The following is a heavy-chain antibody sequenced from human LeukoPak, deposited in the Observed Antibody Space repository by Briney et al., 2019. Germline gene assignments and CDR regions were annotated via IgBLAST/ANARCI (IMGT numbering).Heavy chain of an antibody. J-gene: IGHJ3*02. D-gene: IGHD5-24*01. V-gene: IGHV1-2*06. CDR1: GYTFTGYY. CDR3: ARVGDGLNDSFDI. CDR2: INPNTGGT. Sequence: ASVKVSCKASGYTFTGYYMNWVRQAPGQGLEWMGRINPNTGGTNYAQSFQGSGTMTRDTSITTVYMELSRLRSDDTAVYYCARVGDGLNDSFDIWGQGTMVTVSS.